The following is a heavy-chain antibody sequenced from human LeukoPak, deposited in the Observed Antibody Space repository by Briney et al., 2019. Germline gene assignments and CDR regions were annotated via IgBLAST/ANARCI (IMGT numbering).Heavy chain of an antibody. D-gene: IGHD3-22*01. CDR2: INHSGST. J-gene: IGHJ4*02. Sequence: SETLSLTCAVYGGSFSGYYWSWIRQPPGKGLEWIGEINHSGSTNYNPSLKSRVTIPVNTSKNQFSLKLSSVTAADTAVYYCARLQNHDSSGYYSFDYWGQGTLVTVSS. CDR1: GGSFSGYY. V-gene: IGHV4-34*01. CDR3: ARLQNHDSSGYYSFDY.